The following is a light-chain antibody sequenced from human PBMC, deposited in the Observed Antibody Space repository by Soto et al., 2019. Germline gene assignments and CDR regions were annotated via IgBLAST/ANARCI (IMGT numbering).Light chain of an antibody. CDR1: NIGSKS. J-gene: IGLJ2*01. V-gene: IGLV3-21*04. CDR3: QVWDSSSDHVV. CDR2: YDS. Sequence: SYELTQPPSVSVAPGKTARITCGGNNIGSKSVHWYQQKPGQAPVLVIYYDSDRPSGIPERFSGANSRNTATLTISRVDAGDEADYYCQVWDSSSDHVVFGGGTKLTVL.